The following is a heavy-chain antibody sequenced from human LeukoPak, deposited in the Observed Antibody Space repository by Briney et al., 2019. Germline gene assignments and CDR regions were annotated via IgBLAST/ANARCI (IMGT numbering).Heavy chain of an antibody. CDR2: IYSGGSI. V-gene: IGHV3-66*01. CDR1: GFTVSSNY. Sequence: GGSLRLSCAASGFTVSSNYMSWVRQAPGKGLEWVSVIYSGGSIYYADSVKGRFTISRDNSKNTLYLQMNSLRAEDTAVYYCASAKYGSGLYYYYMDVWGKGTTVTISS. J-gene: IGHJ6*03. D-gene: IGHD3-10*01. CDR3: ASAKYGSGLYYYYMDV.